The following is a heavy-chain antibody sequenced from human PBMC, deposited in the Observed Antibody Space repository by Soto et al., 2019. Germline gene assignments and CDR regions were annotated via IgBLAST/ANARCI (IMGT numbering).Heavy chain of an antibody. J-gene: IGHJ5*02. CDR1: GASISTTYFY. Sequence: SETLSLTCNVSGASISTTYFYWSWIRQPPGKGLEWVGYIFQSGTTYYNPSLRSRVTISLDTSKNQFSLKLSSVTAADTAVYFCVRDNYGDFDAWGQGTRVTVSS. D-gene: IGHD4-17*01. CDR3: VRDNYGDFDA. CDR2: IFQSGTT. V-gene: IGHV4-30-4*01.